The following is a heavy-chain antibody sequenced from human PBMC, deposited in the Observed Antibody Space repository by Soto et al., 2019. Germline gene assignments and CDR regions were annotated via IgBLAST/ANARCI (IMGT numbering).Heavy chain of an antibody. CDR3: AKDSRRGRRYDFWSGYKYSSGWA. CDR1: GFTFSSYA. Sequence: GGSLRLSCAASGFTFSSYAMSWVRQAPGKGLEWVSAISGSGGSTYYADSVKGRFTISRDNSKNTLYLQMNSLRAEDTAVYYCAKDSRRGRRYDFWSGYKYSSGWAWGQGTLVTVSS. CDR2: ISGSGGST. J-gene: IGHJ5*02. D-gene: IGHD3-3*01. V-gene: IGHV3-23*01.